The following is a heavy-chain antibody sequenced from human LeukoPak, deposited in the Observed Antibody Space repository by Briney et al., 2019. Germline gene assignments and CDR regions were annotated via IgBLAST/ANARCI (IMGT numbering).Heavy chain of an antibody. D-gene: IGHD2-2*01. CDR1: AYTFSDYY. V-gene: IGHV1-2*02. Sequence: GASVKVSCKASAYTFSDYYFHWVRQAPGQGLEWMGWIDSTSGDTNYARNFQGRVTMTRDTSTSTAYMELNSLRSDDTAVYYCAREGGYSTCNTWYRQWFDPWGQGTLVTVSS. CDR3: AREGGYSTCNTWYRQWFDP. J-gene: IGHJ5*02. CDR2: IDSTSGDT.